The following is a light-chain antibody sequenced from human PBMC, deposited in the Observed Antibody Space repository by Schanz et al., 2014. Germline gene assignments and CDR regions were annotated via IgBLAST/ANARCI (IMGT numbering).Light chain of an antibody. CDR3: QQYESLPRT. J-gene: IGKJ2*01. CDR1: QDITKY. Sequence: DIQMTQSPSSLSASVGARVTIACQASQDITKYVNWYQQKPGKAPKLLIYDASTLNTGVPSRFSGGGYGTDFTFTISSLQPEDIATYYCQQYESLPRTFGQGAKLEIK. V-gene: IGKV1-33*01. CDR2: DAS.